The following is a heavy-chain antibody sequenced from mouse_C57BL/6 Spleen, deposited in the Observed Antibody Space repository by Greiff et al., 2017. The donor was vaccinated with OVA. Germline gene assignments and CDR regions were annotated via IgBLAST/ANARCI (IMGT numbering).Heavy chain of an antibody. D-gene: IGHD2-3*01. V-gene: IGHV1-77*01. Sequence: QVQLQQSGAELVKPGASVKISCKASGYTFPDYYIHWLKQRPGQGLEWIGKIGPGSGSTYYNEKFKGKATLTADKSSSTAYMQLSSLTSEDSAVYFCARSGRWLSDWYFDVWGTGTTVTVSS. CDR1: GYTFPDYY. CDR3: ARSGRWLSDWYFDV. J-gene: IGHJ1*03. CDR2: IGPGSGST.